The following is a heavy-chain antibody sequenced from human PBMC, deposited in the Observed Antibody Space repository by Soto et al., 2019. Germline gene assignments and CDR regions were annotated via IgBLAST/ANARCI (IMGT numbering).Heavy chain of an antibody. V-gene: IGHV1-69*13. Sequence: ASVKVSCKASGGTFSSYAISWVRQAPGQGLEWMGGIIPIFGTANYAQKFQGRVTITADESTSTAYMELSSLRSEDTAVYYCAREAAAGGDYYYGMDVWGQGTTVTVSS. D-gene: IGHD6-13*01. CDR1: GGTFSSYA. J-gene: IGHJ6*02. CDR2: IIPIFGTA. CDR3: AREAAAGGDYYYGMDV.